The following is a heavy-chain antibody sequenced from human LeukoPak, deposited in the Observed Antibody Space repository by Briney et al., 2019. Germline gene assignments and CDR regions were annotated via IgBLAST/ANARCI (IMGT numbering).Heavy chain of an antibody. CDR1: GGTFSSYA. CDR2: IIPIFGTA. V-gene: IGHV1-69*13. CDR3: ARDPPAAWSICSSTSCPPDGMDV. D-gene: IGHD2-2*01. Sequence: GASVTVSCKASGGTFSSYAISWVRQAPGQGLEWMGGIIPIFGTANYAQKFQGRVTITADESTSTAYMELSSLRSEDTAVYYCARDPPAAWSICSSTSCPPDGMDVWGQGTTVTVSS. J-gene: IGHJ6*02.